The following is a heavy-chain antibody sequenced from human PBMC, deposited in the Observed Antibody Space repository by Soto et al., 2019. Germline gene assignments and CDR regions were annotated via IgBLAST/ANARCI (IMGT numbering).Heavy chain of an antibody. V-gene: IGHV1-69*01. J-gene: IGHJ6*02. D-gene: IGHD5-18*01. CDR2: LIPVFGSP. CDR1: GGTFSKDA. CDR3: TRVLGYTFEPGKTRYYAMDV. Sequence: QVQLVQSGAEVKKPGSSVTVSCKTSGGTFSKDAINWVRQAPGQGLEWMGLLIPVFGSPICAQKFQGRIRRAADESTTTAFMDLSSLRSEDTAVYYCTRVLGYTFEPGKTRYYAMDVWGQGTTVSVSS.